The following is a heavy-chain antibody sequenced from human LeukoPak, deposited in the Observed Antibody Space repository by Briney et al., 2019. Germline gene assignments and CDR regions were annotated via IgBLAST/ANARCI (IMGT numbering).Heavy chain of an antibody. Sequence: GGSLRLSCAASGFTFSSYAMSWVRQAPGKGLEWVSGISGSGGSTYYADSVKGRFTISRDNSKNTLYLQMISLRAEDTAVYYCARDKNGVFDIWGQGTMVTVSS. D-gene: IGHD3-3*01. J-gene: IGHJ3*02. CDR1: GFTFSSYA. CDR3: ARDKNGVFDI. CDR2: ISGSGGST. V-gene: IGHV3-23*01.